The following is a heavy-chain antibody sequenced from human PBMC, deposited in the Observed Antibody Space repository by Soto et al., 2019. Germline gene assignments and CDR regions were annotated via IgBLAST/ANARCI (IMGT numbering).Heavy chain of an antibody. Sequence: QVQLVQSGTEVKKPGASVKVSCKASGYTFGKYGISWVRQAPGQGLEWVGWISVYHGNTVHAQKFRGRVTMTTNTSTSTAYMELGSLKSADTAIYYCAKDCSGASCGFDIWGQRTLVTVAS. J-gene: IGHJ4*02. CDR2: ISVYHGNT. CDR3: AKDCSGASCGFDI. V-gene: IGHV1-18*01. D-gene: IGHD2-15*01. CDR1: GYTFGKYG.